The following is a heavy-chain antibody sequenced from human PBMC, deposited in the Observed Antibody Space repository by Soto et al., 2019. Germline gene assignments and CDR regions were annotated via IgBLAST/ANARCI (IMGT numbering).Heavy chain of an antibody. CDR1: GGTFSSYD. V-gene: IGHV1-69*13. Sequence: GASVKVSSKASGGTFSSYDISWVRQAPGQGLEWMGGVIPIFGTANYAQKFQGRVTITADESTSTAYMELSSLRSEDTAVCYCARAQFPYYDILTGGRGVDYYYYYGMDVWGQGTTVTVSS. D-gene: IGHD3-9*01. J-gene: IGHJ6*02. CDR2: VIPIFGTA. CDR3: ARAQFPYYDILTGGRGVDYYYYYGMDV.